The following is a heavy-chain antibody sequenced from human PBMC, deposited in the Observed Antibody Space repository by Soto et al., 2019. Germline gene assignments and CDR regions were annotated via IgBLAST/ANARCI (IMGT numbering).Heavy chain of an antibody. V-gene: IGHV3-53*01. CDR3: ARDRDGSGWCRYDY. Sequence: DEQLVESGGGLIQPGGSLRLSCAASGFTVSSHYMSWVRQAPGKGLEWVSVIYSGGSTYYADSVKGRFTISRDNSKNTLYLQMNSLRAEDTAVYYCARDRDGSGWCRYDYWGQGTLVTVSS. CDR2: IYSGGST. D-gene: IGHD6-19*01. J-gene: IGHJ4*02. CDR1: GFTVSSHY.